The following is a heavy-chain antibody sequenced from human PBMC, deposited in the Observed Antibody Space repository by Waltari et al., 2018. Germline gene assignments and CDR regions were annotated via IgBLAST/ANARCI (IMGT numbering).Heavy chain of an antibody. D-gene: IGHD2-21*01. J-gene: IGHJ4*02. Sequence: EVQLVESGGGLVKPGGSLRLSYAASGFTFSSYSMNWVRQAPGKGLEWVSSISSSSSYIYYADSVKGRFTISRDNAKNSLYLQMNSLRAEDTAVYYCARDCGGDCYSSFDYWGQGTLVTVSS. CDR2: ISSSSSYI. V-gene: IGHV3-21*01. CDR3: ARDCGGDCYSSFDY. CDR1: GFTFSSYS.